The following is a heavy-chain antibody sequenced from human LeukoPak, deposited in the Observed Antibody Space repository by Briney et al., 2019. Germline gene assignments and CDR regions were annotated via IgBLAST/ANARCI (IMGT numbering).Heavy chain of an antibody. D-gene: IGHD3-10*01. CDR1: GYTFTSYD. J-gene: IGHJ6*02. Sequence: ASVKVSCKASGYTFTSYDINWVRQATGQGLEWMGWMNPNSGNTGYAQKFQGRVTMTRNTSISTAYMELSSLRSEDTAVYYCARARPITMVRGVPKYYYGMDVWGQGTTVTVSS. V-gene: IGHV1-8*01. CDR2: MNPNSGNT. CDR3: ARARPITMVRGVPKYYYGMDV.